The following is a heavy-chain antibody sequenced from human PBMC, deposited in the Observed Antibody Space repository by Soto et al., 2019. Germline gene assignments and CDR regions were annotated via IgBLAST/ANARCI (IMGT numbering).Heavy chain of an antibody. V-gene: IGHV3-30-3*01. CDR1: GLSFSSYA. Sequence: QVRLVESGGGVVQPGKSLRLSCTASGLSFSSYAMYWFRQPPGKGLEWVAVISHDGINKHYADSVKGRVTVSRDNSNHSLVLQLNSLRGEDTAMYYCARDMFSSDYFVKWFEPWGQGTLVTVSS. CDR3: ARDMFSSDYFVKWFEP. J-gene: IGHJ5*02. D-gene: IGHD4-17*01. CDR2: ISHDGINK.